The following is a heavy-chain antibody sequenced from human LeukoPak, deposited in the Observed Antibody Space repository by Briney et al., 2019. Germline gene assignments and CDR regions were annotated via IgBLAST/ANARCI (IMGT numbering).Heavy chain of an antibody. CDR2: ISWNSGSI. J-gene: IGHJ4*02. Sequence: PGGSLRLSCEASGFTFDDYAMHWVRQAPGKGLEWVSGISWNSGSIGYADSVKGRFTISRDNAKNSLYLQMNSLRAEDTALYYCAKDRGSSSWALLDYWGQGTLVTVSS. D-gene: IGHD6-13*01. CDR1: GFTFDDYA. V-gene: IGHV3-9*01. CDR3: AKDRGSSSWALLDY.